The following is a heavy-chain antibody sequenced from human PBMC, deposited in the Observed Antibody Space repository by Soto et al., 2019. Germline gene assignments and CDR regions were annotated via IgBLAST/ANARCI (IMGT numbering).Heavy chain of an antibody. Sequence: SETLSLTCTVSGGSISSGDYYWSWIRQPPGKGLEWIGYIYCSGSTYYNPSLKSRVTISVDTSKNQFSLKLSSVTAADTAVYYCARGASGYLAGWGQGTLVTVSS. V-gene: IGHV4-30-4*01. J-gene: IGHJ4*02. CDR2: IYCSGST. CDR1: GGSISSGDYY. CDR3: ARGASGYLAG. D-gene: IGHD3-22*01.